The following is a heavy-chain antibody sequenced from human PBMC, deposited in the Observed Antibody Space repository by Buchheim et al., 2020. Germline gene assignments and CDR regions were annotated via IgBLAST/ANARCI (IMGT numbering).Heavy chain of an antibody. CDR1: GFTFSSYA. Sequence: QVQLVESGGGVVQPGGSLRLSCAASGFTFSSYAMHWVRQAPGKGLEWVAVISYDGSNKYYADSVKGRFTISRDNSKNTLYLQMNSLRAEDTAVYYCARDRGAAAGTDYYYGMDVWGQGTT. J-gene: IGHJ6*02. CDR3: ARDRGAAAGTDYYYGMDV. CDR2: ISYDGSNK. D-gene: IGHD6-13*01. V-gene: IGHV3-30*04.